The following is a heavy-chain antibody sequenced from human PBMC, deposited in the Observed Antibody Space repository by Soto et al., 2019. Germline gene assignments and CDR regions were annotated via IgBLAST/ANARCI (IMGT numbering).Heavy chain of an antibody. J-gene: IGHJ4*02. CDR2: ISGSGGST. V-gene: IGHV3-23*01. Sequence: PGGSLRLSCAASGFTFSSYAMSWVRQAPGKGLEWVSAISGSGGSTYYADSVKGRFTISRDNSKNTMYLQMNSLRAEDRAVYYCAKSLITMVRGVISPFDNWGQGTLVTVSS. CDR1: GFTFSSYA. D-gene: IGHD3-10*01. CDR3: AKSLITMVRGVISPFDN.